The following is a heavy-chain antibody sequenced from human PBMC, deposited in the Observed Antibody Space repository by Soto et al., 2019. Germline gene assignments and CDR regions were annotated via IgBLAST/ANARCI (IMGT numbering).Heavy chain of an antibody. Sequence: GASVKVSCKASGGTFSSYAISWVRQAPGQGLEWMGGIIPIFGTANYAQKFQGRVTITADESTSTAYMELSSLRSEDTAAYYCARVGQQLGPYYYGMDVWGQGTTVTVSS. V-gene: IGHV1-69*13. CDR2: IIPIFGTA. J-gene: IGHJ6*02. D-gene: IGHD6-13*01. CDR3: ARVGQQLGPYYYGMDV. CDR1: GGTFSSYA.